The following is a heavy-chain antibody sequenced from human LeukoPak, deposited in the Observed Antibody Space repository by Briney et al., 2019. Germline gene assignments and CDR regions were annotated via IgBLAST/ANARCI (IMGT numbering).Heavy chain of an antibody. D-gene: IGHD6-13*01. J-gene: IGHJ6*02. CDR3: ARGRGDSSSWYSYYYGMDV. CDR1: GGSFSGYY. V-gene: IGHV4-34*01. Sequence: SETLSLTCAVYGGSFSGYYWSWIRQPPGKGLEWIGEINHSGSTNYNPSLKSRVTISVDTSKNQFSLKLSSVTAADTAVYYCARGRGDSSSWYSYYYGMDVWGQGTTVTVSS. CDR2: INHSGST.